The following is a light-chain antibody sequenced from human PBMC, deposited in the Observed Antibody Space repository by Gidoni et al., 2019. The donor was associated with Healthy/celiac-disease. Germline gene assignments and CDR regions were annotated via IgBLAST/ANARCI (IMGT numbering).Light chain of an antibody. V-gene: IGKV4-1*01. CDR2: WSS. J-gene: IGKJ4*01. Sequence: DIVMTPPPDSPVVLLGEGATNNWQSSQIVYYSTNNKNYVAWYQQKPGQPPQLLIYWSSPRASGVPHRFSGSGSGKDFTLTISRLHDEDVAVYYCQQYYSTLTFGGGTKVEIK. CDR3: QQYYSTLT. CDR1: QIVYYSTNNKNY.